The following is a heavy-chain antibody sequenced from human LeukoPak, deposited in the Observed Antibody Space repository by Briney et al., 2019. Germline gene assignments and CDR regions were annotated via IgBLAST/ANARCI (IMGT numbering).Heavy chain of an antibody. J-gene: IGHJ6*03. D-gene: IGHD3-3*01. CDR2: IYTSGST. Sequence: SETLSLTCTVSGGPISSYYWSWIRQPAGKGLEWIGRIYTSGSTNYNPSLKSRVTMSVDTSKNQFSLKLSSVTAADTAVYYCARETYYDFWSGYYYYYYYMDVWGKGTTVTVSS. CDR1: GGPISSYY. CDR3: ARETYYDFWSGYYYYYYYMDV. V-gene: IGHV4-4*07.